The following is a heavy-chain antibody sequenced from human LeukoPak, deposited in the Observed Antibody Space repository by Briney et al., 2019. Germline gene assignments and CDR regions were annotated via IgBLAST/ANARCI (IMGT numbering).Heavy chain of an antibody. Sequence: ASVKVSCKASGYNFILHGISWVRLAPGQGLEWMGWISTYNGNTKYAQNLQGRVTMTTDTSTSTAYMELSSLRSEDTAVYYCARSSGYYSRPFDYWGQGTLVTVSS. CDR1: GYNFILHG. D-gene: IGHD3-22*01. CDR2: ISTYNGNT. J-gene: IGHJ4*02. CDR3: ARSSGYYSRPFDY. V-gene: IGHV1-18*01.